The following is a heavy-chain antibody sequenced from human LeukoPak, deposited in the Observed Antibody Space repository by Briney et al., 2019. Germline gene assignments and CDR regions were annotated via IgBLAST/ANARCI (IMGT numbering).Heavy chain of an antibody. Sequence: SETLSLTCAVYGGSFSGYYWSWIRQPPGKGLEWIGEINHSGSTNYNPSLKSRVTISVDTSKNQFSLKLSSVTAADTAVYYCARDSYGDYDSALFDYWGQGTLVTVSS. CDR2: INHSGST. J-gene: IGHJ4*02. D-gene: IGHD4-17*01. V-gene: IGHV4-34*01. CDR1: GGSFSGYY. CDR3: ARDSYGDYDSALFDY.